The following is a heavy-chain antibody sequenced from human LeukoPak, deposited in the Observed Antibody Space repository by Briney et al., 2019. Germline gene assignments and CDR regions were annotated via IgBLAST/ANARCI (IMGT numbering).Heavy chain of an antibody. D-gene: IGHD2-15*01. V-gene: IGHV4-39*07. CDR3: ARDAAQYCSGGSCYYGKWFDP. CDR1: GGSISSSSYY. J-gene: IGHJ5*02. CDR2: IYYSGST. Sequence: SETLSLTCTVSGGSISSSSYYWGWIRQPPGKGLEWIGSIYYSGSTYYNPSFKSRVTISVDTSKNQFSLKLSSVTAADTAVYFCARDAAQYCSGGSCYYGKWFDPWGQGTQVTVSS.